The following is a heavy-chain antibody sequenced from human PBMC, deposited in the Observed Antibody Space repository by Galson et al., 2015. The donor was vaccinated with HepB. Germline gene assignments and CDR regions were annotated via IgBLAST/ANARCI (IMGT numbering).Heavy chain of an antibody. CDR3: ARGELRLDAFDI. CDR2: IYYTGSA. Sequence: TLSLTCTVSGGSVNSGSYYWSWVRQTPEKGLEWIAYIYYTGSANYNPSLKSRVSISLGTSNTHFSLNVRSVTAADTAVYYCARGELRLDAFDIWGRGTRGMVSS. V-gene: IGHV4-61*03. CDR1: GGSVNSGSYY. D-gene: IGHD1-1*01. J-gene: IGHJ3*02.